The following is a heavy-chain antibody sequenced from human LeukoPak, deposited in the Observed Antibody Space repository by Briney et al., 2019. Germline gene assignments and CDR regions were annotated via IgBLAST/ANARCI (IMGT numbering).Heavy chain of an antibody. V-gene: IGHV3-53*01. CDR1: GFTVSTNY. D-gene: IGHD4/OR15-4a*01. J-gene: IGHJ4*02. CDR2: ISSGGNT. CDR3: GRLTS. Sequence: GGSLRLSCAASGFTVSTNYMSWVRQAPGRGLEWVSVISSGGNTYYADSVKGRFTISRDNSKNTMYLQMDSLRAEDTAVYYCGRLTSWGQGTLVTVSS.